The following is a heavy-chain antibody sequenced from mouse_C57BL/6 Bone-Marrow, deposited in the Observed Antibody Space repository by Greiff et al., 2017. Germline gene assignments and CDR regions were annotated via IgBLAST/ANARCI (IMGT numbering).Heavy chain of an antibody. V-gene: IGHV1-39*01. D-gene: IGHD2-4*01. CDR2: INPNYGTT. CDR3: ARGYDYDYAMDY. CDR1: GYSFTDYN. J-gene: IGHJ4*01. Sequence: EVKLVESGPELVKPGASVKISCKASGYSFTDYNMNWVKQSNGKSLEWIGVINPNYGTTSYNQKFKSKATLTVDQSSSTAYMQLNSLTSEDSAVYYCARGYDYDYAMDYWGQGTSVTVAS.